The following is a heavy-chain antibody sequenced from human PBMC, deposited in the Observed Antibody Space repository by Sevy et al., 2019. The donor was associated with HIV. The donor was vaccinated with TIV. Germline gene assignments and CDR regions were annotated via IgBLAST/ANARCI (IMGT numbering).Heavy chain of an antibody. CDR2: ISTGTDHI. D-gene: IGHD3-10*01. J-gene: IGHJ4*02. V-gene: IGHV3-21*05. CDR3: VRRGVDAYTLYFDL. Sequence: GGSLRLSCTASGYTFPAFSFNWVRQAPGKGLEWLSYISTGTDHIYYADSAKGRFTISRDDAKNSVYLEMKSLRDQDMALFYLVRRGVDAYTLYFDLWGQGTLVTVSS. CDR1: GYTFPAFS.